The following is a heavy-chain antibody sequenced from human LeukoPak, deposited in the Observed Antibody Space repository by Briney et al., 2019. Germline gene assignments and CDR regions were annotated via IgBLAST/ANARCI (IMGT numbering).Heavy chain of an antibody. Sequence: SETLSLTCAVYGGSFSGYYWSWIRQPPGKGLEWIGFISYSGNTNYNPSLKSRVTISLDTSKNQFSLKLISVTAADTAVYYCARGVGSGYTNYWGQGALVTVSS. CDR3: ARGVGSGYTNY. CDR1: GGSFSGYY. D-gene: IGHD3-22*01. V-gene: IGHV4-59*01. J-gene: IGHJ4*02. CDR2: ISYSGNT.